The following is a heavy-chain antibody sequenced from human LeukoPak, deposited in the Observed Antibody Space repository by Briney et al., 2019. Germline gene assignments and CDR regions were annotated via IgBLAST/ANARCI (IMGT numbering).Heavy chain of an antibody. CDR3: ARVPLVLPTDTTGGFDY. V-gene: IGHV4-4*02. D-gene: IGHD2/OR15-2a*01. CDR2: IYYTGNT. Sequence: SETLSLTCDVSGASIRSSNWWCWVRQSPGRGLEWIGEIYYTGNTNYNPSLKSRVTMSVDKSKNQFSLNLSSVTAADTAVYYCARVPLVLPTDTTGGFDYWGQGTLVTVSS. CDR1: GASIRSSNW. J-gene: IGHJ4*02.